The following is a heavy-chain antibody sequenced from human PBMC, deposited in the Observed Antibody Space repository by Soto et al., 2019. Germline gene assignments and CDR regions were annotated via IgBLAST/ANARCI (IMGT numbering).Heavy chain of an antibody. J-gene: IGHJ4*02. CDR1: GFTFSSYA. D-gene: IGHD5-18*01. CDR3: AKAGTDTAMSRH. CDR2: ISGSGGST. Sequence: PGGSLRLSCAASGFTFSSYAMNWVRQAPGKGLEWVSGISGSGGSTYYADSVKGRFTISRDNSKNTLYLQMSSLRAEDTAVYYCAKAGTDTAMSRHWGQGTLVTVSS. V-gene: IGHV3-23*01.